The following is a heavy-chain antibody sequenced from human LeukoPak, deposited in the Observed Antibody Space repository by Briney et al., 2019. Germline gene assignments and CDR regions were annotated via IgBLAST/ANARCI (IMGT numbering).Heavy chain of an antibody. J-gene: IGHJ4*02. V-gene: IGHV3-33*01. CDR2: TWYDGSNK. CDR1: GFTFSTYG. D-gene: IGHD1-26*01. CDR3: ARGGLTIAEATTSWYLDY. Sequence: GGTLRLSCAASGFTFSTYGMHWVRQAQGKGLEWLALTWYDGSNKNYADSVKGRFTISRDNSKNTLYLQMNSLRGEDTAVYYCARGGLTIAEATTSWYLDYWGQGTLVTVSS.